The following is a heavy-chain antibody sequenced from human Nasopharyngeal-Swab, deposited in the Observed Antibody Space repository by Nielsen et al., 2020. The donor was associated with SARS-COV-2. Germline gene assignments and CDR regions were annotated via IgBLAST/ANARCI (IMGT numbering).Heavy chain of an antibody. J-gene: IGHJ6*02. CDR3: AAAKAARQGYYYYGMDV. CDR1: GFTFTSSA. CDR2: IVVGSGNT. V-gene: IGHV1-58*01. Sequence: SVKVSCKAFGFTFTSSAVQWVRQARGQRLEWIGWIVVGSGNTNYAQKFQERVTITRDMSTSTAYMELSSLRSEDTAVYYCAAAKAARQGYYYYGMDVWGQGTTVTVSS. D-gene: IGHD6-6*01.